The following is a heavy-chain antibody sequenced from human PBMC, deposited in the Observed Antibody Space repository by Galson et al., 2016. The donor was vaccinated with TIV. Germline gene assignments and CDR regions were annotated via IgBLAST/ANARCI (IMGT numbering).Heavy chain of an antibody. Sequence: VKVSCKVSGYIFTERFIHWVRQAPGERPEWVGRVDPDNGETLYAEKFQGRVTMAADTSGDTAFMELSNLRSEDTAFFYCTTGGGSSGSHYFDFWGLGTLVTVSS. CDR1: GYIFTERF. D-gene: IGHD5-12*01. CDR2: VDPDNGET. J-gene: IGHJ4*02. CDR3: TTGGGSSGSHYFDF. V-gene: IGHV1-69-2*01.